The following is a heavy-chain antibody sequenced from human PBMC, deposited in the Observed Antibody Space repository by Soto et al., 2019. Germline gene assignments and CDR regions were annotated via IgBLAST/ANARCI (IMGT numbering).Heavy chain of an antibody. CDR1: GGSISSGGYS. J-gene: IGHJ4*02. CDR2: IYHSGST. D-gene: IGHD1-7*01. CDR3: ARGRGKLELRY. Sequence: SEILSLTCAVSGGSISSGGYSWSWIRQPPGKGLEWIGYIYHSGSTYYNPSLKSRVTISVDRSKNQFSLKLSSVTAADTAVYYCARGRGKLELRYWGQGTLVTVSS. V-gene: IGHV4-30-2*01.